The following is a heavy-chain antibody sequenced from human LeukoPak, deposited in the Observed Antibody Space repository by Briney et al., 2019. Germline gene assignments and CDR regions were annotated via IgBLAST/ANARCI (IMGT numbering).Heavy chain of an antibody. V-gene: IGHV3-30-3*01. CDR3: ARDMYSSGCADY. D-gene: IGHD6-19*01. CDR2: ISYDGSNK. Sequence: GGSLRLSCAASGFTFSSYAMHWVRQAPGKGLEWVAVISYDGSNKYYADSVKGRFTISRDNSKNTLYLQMNSLRAEGTAVYYCARDMYSSGCADYWGQGTLVTVSS. J-gene: IGHJ4*02. CDR1: GFTFSSYA.